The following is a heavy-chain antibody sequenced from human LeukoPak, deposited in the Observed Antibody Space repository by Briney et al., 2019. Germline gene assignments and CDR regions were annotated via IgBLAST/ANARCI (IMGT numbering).Heavy chain of an antibody. CDR3: ARGLRFPYCSSTSCYGFDY. CDR1: GGSISSYY. CDR2: IYTSGST. J-gene: IGHJ4*02. Sequence: SETLSLTCTVSGGSISSYYWSWIRQPAGKGLEWIGRIYTSGSTNYNPSLKSRVTISVDTSKNQFSLKLSSVTAADTAVYYCARGLRFPYCSSTSCYGFDYWGQGTLVTVSS. V-gene: IGHV4-4*07. D-gene: IGHD2-2*01.